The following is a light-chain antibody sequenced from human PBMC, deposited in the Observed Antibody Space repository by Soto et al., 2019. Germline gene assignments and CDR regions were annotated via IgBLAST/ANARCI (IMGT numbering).Light chain of an antibody. CDR1: RSDVGTYNL. CDR3: CSYAVSSFYV. CDR2: EIS. J-gene: IGLJ1*01. Sequence: QSALTQPASVSGSPGQSITISCTGTRSDVGTYNLVSWYQHHPAKATQLMIFEISKRPSGVSNSLSGSKYGNTASLKISGLQAEDGVDYYCCSYAVSSFYVFGTGTKVTAL. V-gene: IGLV2-23*02.